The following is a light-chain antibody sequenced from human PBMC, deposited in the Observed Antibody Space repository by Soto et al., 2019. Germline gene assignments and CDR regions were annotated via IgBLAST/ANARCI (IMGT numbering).Light chain of an antibody. V-gene: IGKV3-15*01. CDR2: GAS. CDR1: QSVSSN. Sequence: EIVMTQSPATLSVSPGERATLSCRASQSVSSNLAWYQPKPGQAPRLLIYGASTRATGIPARFSGSGSVTEFTLTISSLQSEDFAFYYCQQYNNWPREFGQGTKVEIK. J-gene: IGKJ1*01. CDR3: QQYNNWPRE.